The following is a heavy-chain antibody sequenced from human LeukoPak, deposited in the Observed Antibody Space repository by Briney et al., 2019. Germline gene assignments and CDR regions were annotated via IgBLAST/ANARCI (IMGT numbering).Heavy chain of an antibody. Sequence: PGGSLRLSCAASGFTFSSYEVNWVRQAPGKGVGWLSHISNSGSSIQYADSVKGRFTISRDNAKNSLYLQMNSLRVEDTAVYYCARTRDGPFAYWGQGTLVTVSS. J-gene: IGHJ4*02. D-gene: IGHD5-24*01. CDR3: ARTRDGPFAY. CDR2: ISNSGSSI. V-gene: IGHV3-48*03. CDR1: GFTFSSYE.